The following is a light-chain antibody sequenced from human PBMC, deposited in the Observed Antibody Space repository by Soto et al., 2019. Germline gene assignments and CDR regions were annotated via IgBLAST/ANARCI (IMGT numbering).Light chain of an antibody. CDR1: QTVATN. J-gene: IGKJ4*02. CDR3: QQSYPWGLS. Sequence: VMTQSPAKLSVSPGEGVTLFCRASQTVATNLAWYQLKPGQAPRLLIYASSTRATGIPATFSGSGSGTQVCLAVSSLQSEDSAVYYCQQSYPWGLSFGGGTKVEI. V-gene: IGKV3D-15*01. CDR2: ASS.